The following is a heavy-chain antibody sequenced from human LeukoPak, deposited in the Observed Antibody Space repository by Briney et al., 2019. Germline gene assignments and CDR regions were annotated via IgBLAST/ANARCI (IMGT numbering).Heavy chain of an antibody. CDR1: GFTFSSYT. V-gene: IGHV3-21*01. D-gene: IGHD6-6*01. CDR2: ISSSSGYI. CDR3: ARIRSSSSPASFFDY. Sequence: PGGSLRLSCAASGFTFSSYTMNWVRQAPGKGLEWVSSISSSSGYIYYADSVKGRFTISRDNAKKSLFLQMNSLRAEDTAVYYCARIRSSSSPASFFDYWGQGTLVTVSS. J-gene: IGHJ4*02.